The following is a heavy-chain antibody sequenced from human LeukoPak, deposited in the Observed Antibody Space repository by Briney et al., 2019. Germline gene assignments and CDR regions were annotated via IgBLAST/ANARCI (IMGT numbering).Heavy chain of an antibody. CDR2: ISSSGSAI. CDR1: GFTFSSYE. D-gene: IGHD3-22*01. Sequence: GGSLRLSCAASGFTFSSYEMSWVRQAPGKGLEWLSYISSSGSAIYYADSVKGRFTISRDNAKNSLYLQRNSLRAEDTAVYYCAKGGYFYDSSDAYWGQGTLVTVSS. CDR3: AKGGYFYDSSDAY. J-gene: IGHJ4*02. V-gene: IGHV3-48*03.